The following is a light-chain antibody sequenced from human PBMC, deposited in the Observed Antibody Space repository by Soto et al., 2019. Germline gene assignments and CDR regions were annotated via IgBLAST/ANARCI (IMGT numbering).Light chain of an antibody. CDR1: SSDVGAYNY. Sequence: QSALTQPPSASGSPGQSVTISCTGTSSDVGAYNYVSWYQQHPGRAPKLMIYEVRKRPSGVPDRFSGSKSDNTASLTVSGLQAEDEADYYCQSFDRSQTYDNRLSGVFGGGTKLTVL. J-gene: IGLJ3*02. CDR2: EVR. CDR3: QSFDRSQTYDNRLSGV. V-gene: IGLV2-8*01.